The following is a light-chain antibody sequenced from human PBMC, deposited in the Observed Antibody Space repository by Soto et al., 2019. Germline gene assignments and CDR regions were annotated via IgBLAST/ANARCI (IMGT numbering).Light chain of an antibody. Sequence: DIQMTQSPSSLSASVGDRVTITCQASQDITNYLNWYQQKPGKAPKLLIYGASNLETGVPARFSGIGSGTDFTFTISSLQPGDIATYYCQQYDNLPRTFGQGTKLEIK. CDR2: GAS. CDR1: QDITNY. J-gene: IGKJ2*01. V-gene: IGKV1-33*01. CDR3: QQYDNLPRT.